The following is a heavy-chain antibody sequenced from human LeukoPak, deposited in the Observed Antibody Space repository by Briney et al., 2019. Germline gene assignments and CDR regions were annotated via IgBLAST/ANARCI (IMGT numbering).Heavy chain of an antibody. V-gene: IGHV3-33*06. CDR2: IWYDGSNK. Sequence: GGSLRLSCAASGFTFSTYWMSWVRQAPGKGLEWVAVIWYDGSNKYYADSVKGRFTTSRDNSKNTLYLQMNSLRAEDTAVYYCAKDPHDYGDYDYWGQGTLVTVSS. CDR3: AKDPHDYGDYDY. D-gene: IGHD4-17*01. CDR1: GFTFSTYW. J-gene: IGHJ4*02.